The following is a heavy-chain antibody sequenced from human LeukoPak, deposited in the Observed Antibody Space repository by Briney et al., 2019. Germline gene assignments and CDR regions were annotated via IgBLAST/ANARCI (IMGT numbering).Heavy chain of an antibody. Sequence: ASVKVSCKASGYTFTGYYMHWVRQAPGQGLEWMGWINPNSGGTNYAQKFQGRVTMTRDTSISTAYMELSRLRSDDTAEYYCARAFPNIRSGSYCNVDYWGQGTLVTVSS. CDR3: ARAFPNIRSGSYCNVDY. CDR1: GYTFTGYY. V-gene: IGHV1-2*02. CDR2: INPNSGGT. J-gene: IGHJ4*02. D-gene: IGHD3-10*01.